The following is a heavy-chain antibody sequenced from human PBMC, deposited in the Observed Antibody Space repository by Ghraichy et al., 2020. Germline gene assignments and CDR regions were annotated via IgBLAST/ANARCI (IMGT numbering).Heavy chain of an antibody. J-gene: IGHJ6*02. CDR1: GFTVSSNY. Sequence: GGSLRLSCAASGFTVSSNYMSWVRQAPGKGLEWVSVIYSGGSAYYADSVKGRFTISRDNSKNTLYLQMNSLRAEDTAVYYCARDSSSWYGNYYYYGMDVWGQGTTVTVSS. D-gene: IGHD6-13*01. CDR2: IYSGGSA. V-gene: IGHV3-66*01. CDR3: ARDSSSWYGNYYYYGMDV.